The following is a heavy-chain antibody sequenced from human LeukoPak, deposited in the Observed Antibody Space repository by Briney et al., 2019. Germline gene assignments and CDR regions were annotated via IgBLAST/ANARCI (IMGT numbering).Heavy chain of an antibody. V-gene: IGHV3-23*01. J-gene: IGHJ4*02. D-gene: IGHD3-22*01. Sequence: PGGSLRLSCAASGFTFSSYAMSWVRQAPGKGLEWVSAISGSGGSTYYADSVKGRFTISRDNSKNTLYLQMNSLRAEDTAVYYCASLRYDSSGYLLTQASDYWGQGTLVTVSS. CDR2: ISGSGGST. CDR1: GFTFSSYA. CDR3: ASLRYDSSGYLLTQASDY.